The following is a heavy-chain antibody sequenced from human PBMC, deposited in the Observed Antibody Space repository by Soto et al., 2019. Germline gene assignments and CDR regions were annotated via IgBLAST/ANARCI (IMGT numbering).Heavy chain of an antibody. CDR2: IWYDGNKK. D-gene: IGHD5-18*01. J-gene: IGHJ4*02. V-gene: IGHV3-33*03. CDR3: VVDTTGLLDY. CDR1: GFSFRSYG. Sequence: PGGSLRLSCAASGFSFRSYGMHWVRQAPGKGLEWVAVIWYDGNKKYYGDPVRGRFTISRDNSQNTLYLEMNSLRAEDTAVYYCVVDTTGLLDYWGQGTLVTVSS.